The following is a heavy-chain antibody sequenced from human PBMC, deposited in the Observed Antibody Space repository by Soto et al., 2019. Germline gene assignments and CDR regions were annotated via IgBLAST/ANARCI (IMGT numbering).Heavy chain of an antibody. CDR1: GDSVNGYY. V-gene: IGHV4-4*07. D-gene: IGHD2-15*01. CDR3: ARASVGPPGGGSWTMPFDF. CDR2: IYTGGST. J-gene: IGHJ4*03. Sequence: PSATLSIGCTVSGDSVNGYYWNGIRTNDGKGMEWIGRIYTGGSTNYNPSLKSRVTPSVDTSKNQFSLRLTSVTAADTAVYYCARASVGPPGGGSWTMPFDFWGHGNLVSVSS.